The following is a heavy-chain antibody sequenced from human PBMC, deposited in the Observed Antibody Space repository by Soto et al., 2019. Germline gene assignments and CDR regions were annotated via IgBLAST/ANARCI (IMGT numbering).Heavy chain of an antibody. CDR1: GYTFTSYG. V-gene: IGHV1-18*01. CDR3: ARYSGYDFKDAFDI. J-gene: IGHJ3*02. Sequence: GASVKVSCKASGYTFTSYGISWVRQAPGQGLEWMGWISAYNGNTNYAQKLQGRVTMTTDTSTSTAYMELRSLRAEDTAVYYCARYSGYDFKDAFDIWGQGTMVTVSS. CDR2: ISAYNGNT. D-gene: IGHD5-12*01.